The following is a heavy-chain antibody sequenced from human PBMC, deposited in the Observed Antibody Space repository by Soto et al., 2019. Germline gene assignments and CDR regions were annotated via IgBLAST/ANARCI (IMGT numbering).Heavy chain of an antibody. Sequence: QVQLVESGGGVVQPGRSLRLSCAASGFTFSSYAMHWVRQAPGKGLEWVAVISYDGSNKYYADSVKGRFTISRDNSKNTLYLQMNSLRAEDTAVYYCARGDTIFGDSFKYWGQGTLVTVSS. D-gene: IGHD3-3*01. V-gene: IGHV3-30-3*01. CDR1: GFTFSSYA. CDR2: ISYDGSNK. J-gene: IGHJ4*02. CDR3: ARGDTIFGDSFKY.